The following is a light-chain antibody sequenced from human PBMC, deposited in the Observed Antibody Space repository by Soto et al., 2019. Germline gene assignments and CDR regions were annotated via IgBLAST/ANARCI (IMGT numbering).Light chain of an antibody. Sequence: QSALTQPPSASGTPGQRVTISCSGSASNIGSKSVNWYQQFPGTAPKLLIYSSIYRPSGVPARMSASKSGTSASLAISGLQSEDEADYFCAAWDDSLEEYVFGTGTKVTVL. CDR1: ASNIGSKS. V-gene: IGLV1-44*01. J-gene: IGLJ1*01. CDR2: SSI. CDR3: AAWDDSLEEYV.